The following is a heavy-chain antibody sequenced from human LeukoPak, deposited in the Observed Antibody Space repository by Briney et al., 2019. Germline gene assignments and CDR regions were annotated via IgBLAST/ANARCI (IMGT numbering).Heavy chain of an antibody. CDR1: GYTFTSYD. D-gene: IGHD3-3*01. J-gene: IGHJ4*02. V-gene: IGHV1-8*01. CDR2: MNPNSGNT. Sequence: GASVKVSCKASGYTFTSYDINWVRQATGQGLEWMGWMNPNSGNTGYAQKFQGRVTMTRNTSISTAYMELSSLRSEDTAVYYCAGVDLWSGHSRDYWGQGTLVTVSS. CDR3: AGVDLWSGHSRDY.